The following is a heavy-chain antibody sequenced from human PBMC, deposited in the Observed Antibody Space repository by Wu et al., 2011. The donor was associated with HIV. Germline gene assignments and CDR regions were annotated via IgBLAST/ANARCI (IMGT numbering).Heavy chain of an antibody. CDR3: VRDLGEPLGIFFDY. V-gene: IGHV1-18*01. J-gene: IGHJ4*02. D-gene: IGHD3-16*01. CDR2: ISAYNGKI. CDR1: GYTFTSFG. Sequence: QVQLVQSGAEVKKPGASVKISCKTSGYTFTSFGVSWVRQVPGQGLEWMGWISAYNGKINYVQNFRDRVTMTTDTSTGTAYMELRSLKSDDTAVYYCVRDLGEPLGIFFDYWGQGTLVTVSS.